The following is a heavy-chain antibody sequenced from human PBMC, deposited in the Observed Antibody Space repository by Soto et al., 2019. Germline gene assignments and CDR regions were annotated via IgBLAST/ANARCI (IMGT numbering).Heavy chain of an antibody. Sequence: QVQLVQSGAEVKKPGASVKVSCKVSGYTLTELSMHWVRQAPGKGLEWMRGFDPEDGETIYAQKFPGRVTMAEYTNTNIDYIELRNIGFKDTAVCYCATGSWEVVFGYWYFDLWGRGTKVTVSS. J-gene: IGHJ2*01. CDR1: GYTLTELS. D-gene: IGHD3-3*01. V-gene: IGHV1-24*01. CDR3: ATGSWEVVFGYWYFDL. CDR2: FDPEDGET.